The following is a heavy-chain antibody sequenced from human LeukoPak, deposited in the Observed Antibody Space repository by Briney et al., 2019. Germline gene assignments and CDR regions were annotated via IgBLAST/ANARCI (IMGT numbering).Heavy chain of an antibody. V-gene: IGHV5-51*01. Sequence: GEPLKISCKGSGYSFTSYWIGWVRQMPGKGLEWMGIIYPGDSDTRYSPSFQGQVTISADKSISTAYLQWSSLKASDTAMYYCVVYYDSSGQDYWGQGTLVTVSS. CDR1: GYSFTSYW. J-gene: IGHJ4*02. CDR2: IYPGDSDT. D-gene: IGHD3-22*01. CDR3: VVYYDSSGQDY.